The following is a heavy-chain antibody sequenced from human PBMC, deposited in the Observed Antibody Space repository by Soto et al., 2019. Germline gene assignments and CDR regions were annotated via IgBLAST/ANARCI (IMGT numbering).Heavy chain of an antibody. Sequence: QVQLQQWGAGLLKPSETLSLTCAVYGGSFSGYYGTWIRQPPGTGLEWIGEINRSGSTNYNPSLKSRVTISVDTSKNQFSLKLTSVTAADTAVYYCARDKITGLFDYWGHGTLVTVSS. V-gene: IGHV4-34*01. D-gene: IGHD2-8*02. CDR2: INRSGST. J-gene: IGHJ4*01. CDR1: GGSFSGYY. CDR3: ARDKITGLFDY.